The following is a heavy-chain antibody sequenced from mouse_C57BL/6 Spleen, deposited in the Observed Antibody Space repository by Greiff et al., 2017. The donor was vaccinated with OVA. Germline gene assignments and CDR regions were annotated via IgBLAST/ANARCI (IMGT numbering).Heavy chain of an antibody. CDR3: ARGEPFAY. J-gene: IGHJ3*01. CDR1: GYAFTNYL. CDR2: INPGSGGT. D-gene: IGHD6-1*01. V-gene: IGHV1-54*01. Sequence: VQLQQSGAELVRPGTSVKVSCKASGYAFTNYLIEWVKQRPGQGLEWIGVINPGSGGTNYNEKFKGKATLTADKSSSTAYMQLSSLTSEDSAVYFCARGEPFAYWGQGTLVTVSA.